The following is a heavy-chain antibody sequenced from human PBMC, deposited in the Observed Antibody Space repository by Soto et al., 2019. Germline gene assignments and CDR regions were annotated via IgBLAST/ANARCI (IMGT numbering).Heavy chain of an antibody. D-gene: IGHD2-8*02. V-gene: IGHV3-49*03. J-gene: IGHJ4*02. Sequence: PGGSLRLSCTASGFTFGDYAMSWFRQAPGKGLEWVGFIRSKAYGGTTEYAASVKGRFTISRDDSKSIAYLQMNSLKTEDTAVYYCTKSPFGVLVLDYWGQGTLVTVSS. CDR1: GFTFGDYA. CDR2: IRSKAYGGTT. CDR3: TKSPFGVLVLDY.